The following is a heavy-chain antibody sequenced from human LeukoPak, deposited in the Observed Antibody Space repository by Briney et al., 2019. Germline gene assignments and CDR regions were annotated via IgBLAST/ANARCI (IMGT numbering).Heavy chain of an antibody. V-gene: IGHV3-48*04. Sequence: GGSLRLSCAASGFPFSSYSMNWVRQAPGKGLEWVSYISSSSTIYYADSVKGRFTISRDNAKNSLYLQMNSLRAEDTAVYYCARAWDYGDHGGYWGQGTLVTVSS. J-gene: IGHJ4*02. CDR2: ISSSSTI. CDR1: GFPFSSYS. CDR3: ARAWDYGDHGGY. D-gene: IGHD4-17*01.